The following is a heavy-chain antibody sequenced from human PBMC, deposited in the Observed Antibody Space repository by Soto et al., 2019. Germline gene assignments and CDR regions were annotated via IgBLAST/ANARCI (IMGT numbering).Heavy chain of an antibody. CDR3: AKTRDLGKCGVCPDKCPFDP. V-gene: IGHV3-9*01. Sequence: EVQLVESGGGLVQPGGSLRLSCAASGFTFDDYGMHWVRLGPGKGLEWVPGVSWNSGNIAYADSVRGRFTISRDNGKNSVYLQMNSPREDDTALYYCAKTRDLGKCGVCPDKCPFDPWGQGTVVSVSS. D-gene: IGHD2-8*02. CDR1: GFTFDDYG. J-gene: IGHJ5*02. CDR2: VSWNSGNI.